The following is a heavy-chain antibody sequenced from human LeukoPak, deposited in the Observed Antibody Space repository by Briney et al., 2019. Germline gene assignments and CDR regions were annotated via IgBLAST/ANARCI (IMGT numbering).Heavy chain of an antibody. D-gene: IGHD6-19*01. Sequence: GGSLTLSCAASGFTVSNNYMRWVRQAPGRGLVWVSRINSDGSSTSYADSVKGRFTIPRDNAKNTLYLQMNSLRAEDTAVYYCARVGGSSGWPIDYWGQGTLVTVSS. J-gene: IGHJ4*02. V-gene: IGHV3-74*01. CDR3: ARVGGSSGWPIDY. CDR1: GFTVSNNY. CDR2: INSDGSST.